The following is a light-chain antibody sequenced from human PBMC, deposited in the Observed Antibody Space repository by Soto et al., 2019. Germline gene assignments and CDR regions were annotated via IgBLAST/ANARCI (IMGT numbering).Light chain of an antibody. Sequence: QSALTQPASVSGSPGQSVTISCTGTSSDVGGYNDVSWYQQHPGKAPKRMIYDVSNRPSGVSNRFSGSKSGNPACLAISGLQAEDEADYYCSSYTSSSTYVFGPGTKVTVL. J-gene: IGLJ1*01. V-gene: IGLV2-14*01. CDR1: SSDVGGYND. CDR3: SSYTSSSTYV. CDR2: DVS.